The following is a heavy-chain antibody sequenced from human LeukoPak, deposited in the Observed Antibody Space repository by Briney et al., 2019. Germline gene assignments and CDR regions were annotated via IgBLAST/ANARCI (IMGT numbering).Heavy chain of an antibody. CDR1: GFTVSSNY. J-gene: IGHJ5*02. CDR2: IYSGGST. V-gene: IGHV3-53*01. CDR3: ARETVGYCTNGVCSGWFDP. D-gene: IGHD2-8*01. Sequence: GGSLRLSCAASGFTVSSNYMSWVRQAPGKGLEWVSVIYSGGSTYYADPVKGRFTISSGNSKNTLYLQMNSLRAEDTAVYYCARETVGYCTNGVCSGWFDPWGQGTLVTVSS.